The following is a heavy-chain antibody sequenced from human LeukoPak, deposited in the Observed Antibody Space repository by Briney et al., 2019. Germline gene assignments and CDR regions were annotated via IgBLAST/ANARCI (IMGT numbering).Heavy chain of an antibody. CDR3: ARAEVSSVSFDY. J-gene: IGHJ4*02. D-gene: IGHD3-22*01. CDR2: ISAYNGNT. CDR1: GYTFTSYG. V-gene: IGHV1-18*01. Sequence: ASVKLSCKASGYTFTSYGISWVRQAPGQGLEGRGWISAYNGNTNYAQKLQGRVTMTTDTSTSTAYMELRSLRSDDTAVYYCARAEVSSVSFDYWGQGTLVTVSS.